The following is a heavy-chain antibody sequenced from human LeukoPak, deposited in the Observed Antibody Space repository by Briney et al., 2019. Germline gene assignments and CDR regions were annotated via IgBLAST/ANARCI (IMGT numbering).Heavy chain of an antibody. Sequence: EASVTVSCTASGYTFTVYYMHWVRQAPGQGLGWMGWINPNSGGTNYAQKFQGRVTMTRDTSISTAYMELSRLRSDDTAVYYCARDWDFMVFDYWGQGTLVTVSS. CDR2: INPNSGGT. CDR3: ARDWDFMVFDY. CDR1: GYTFTVYY. J-gene: IGHJ4*02. D-gene: IGHD3-10*01. V-gene: IGHV1-2*02.